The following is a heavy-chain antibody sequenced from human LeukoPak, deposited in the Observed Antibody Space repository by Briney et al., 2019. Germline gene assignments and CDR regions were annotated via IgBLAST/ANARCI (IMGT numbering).Heavy chain of an antibody. J-gene: IGHJ4*02. CDR3: AKVGGSPIALYYFDY. CDR2: ISGSGGST. Sequence: GGSLRLSCAASGFTFSSYGMHWVRQAPGKGLEWVSAISGSGGSTYYADSVKGRFTISRDNSKNTLYLQMNSLRAEDTAVYYCAKVGGSPIALYYFDYWGQGTLVTVSS. V-gene: IGHV3-23*01. CDR1: GFTFSSYG. D-gene: IGHD1-26*01.